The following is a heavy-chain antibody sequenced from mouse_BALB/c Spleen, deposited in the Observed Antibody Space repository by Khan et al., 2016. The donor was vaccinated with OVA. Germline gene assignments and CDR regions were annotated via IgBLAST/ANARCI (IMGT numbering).Heavy chain of an antibody. J-gene: IGHJ4*01. Sequence: EVELVESGGGLVKPGGSLKLSCSASGFTFSNYAMSWVRQTPEKRLECVATISTGGHYTFYPDSVQGRFTISRDNATNPMYLQMSSLRSEDTAMYYCARSLVDYHAMDYWGQGTSVTVSS. CDR2: ISTGGHYT. D-gene: IGHD2-2*01. CDR1: GFTFSNYA. CDR3: ARSLVDYHAMDY. V-gene: IGHV5-9-3*01.